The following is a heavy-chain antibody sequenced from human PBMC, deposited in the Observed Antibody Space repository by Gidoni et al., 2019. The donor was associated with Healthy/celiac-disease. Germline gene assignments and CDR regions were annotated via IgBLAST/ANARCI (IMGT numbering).Heavy chain of an antibody. CDR1: GFNFGDYA. V-gene: IGHV3-49*05. D-gene: IGHD6-13*01. J-gene: IGHJ6*03. CDR3: TRDRGIAAAGTGKGYYMYV. Sequence: EVQLVESGGGWVKPGRSVRLSCTASGFNFGDYAMSWFSQAPGKGLEWVGFIRSKAYGGTTEYASSLKGRFTISRDDSKSIAYLQINSLNTEDTAVYYCTRDRGIAAAGTGKGYYMYVWGKGTTVTVSS. CDR2: IRSKAYGGTT.